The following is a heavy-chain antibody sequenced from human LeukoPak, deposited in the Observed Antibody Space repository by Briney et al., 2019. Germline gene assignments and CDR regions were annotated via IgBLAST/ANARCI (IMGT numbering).Heavy chain of an antibody. J-gene: IGHJ3*02. CDR3: AADHYYDSRWYAFDI. CDR1: GFTFTSSA. D-gene: IGHD3-22*01. Sequence: ASVKVSCKASGFTFTSSAVQWVRQARGQRLEWIGWIVVGSGNTNYAQKFQERVTITRDMSTSTAYMELSSLRSEDTAVYYCAADHYYDSRWYAFDIWGQGTMVTVSS. CDR2: IVVGSGNT. V-gene: IGHV1-58*01.